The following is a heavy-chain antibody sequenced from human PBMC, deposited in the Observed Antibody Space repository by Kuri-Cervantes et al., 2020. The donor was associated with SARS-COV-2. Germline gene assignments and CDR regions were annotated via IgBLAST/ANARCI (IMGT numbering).Heavy chain of an antibody. CDR1: GGSISSGDYY. V-gene: IGHV4-30-4*08. CDR2: IYYSGST. CDR3: ARVERDFWSGYWIFDY. Sequence: SETLSLTCTVSGGSISSGDYYWSWIRQPPGEGLEWIGYIYYSGSTYYNPSLKSRVTISVDTSKNQFSLKLSSVTAADTAVYYCARVERDFWSGYWIFDYWGQGTLVTVSS. J-gene: IGHJ4*02. D-gene: IGHD3-3*01.